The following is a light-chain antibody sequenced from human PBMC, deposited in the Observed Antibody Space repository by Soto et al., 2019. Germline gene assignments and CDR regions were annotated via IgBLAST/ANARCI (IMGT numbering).Light chain of an antibody. V-gene: IGKV1-8*01. CDR2: SAS. Sequence: AIRMTQSPSSFSASTGDRVTITCRASQDISSYLAWYQQKPGKAPKLLIYSASTLQSRVPSRFSGSGSGTDFTLTISCLQSEDFATYYCQQYYSYALTFGGGTKVEIK. CDR3: QQYYSYALT. CDR1: QDISSY. J-gene: IGKJ4*01.